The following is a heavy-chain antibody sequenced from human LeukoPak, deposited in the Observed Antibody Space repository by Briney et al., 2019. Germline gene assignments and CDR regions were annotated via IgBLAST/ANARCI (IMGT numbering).Heavy chain of an antibody. Sequence: PSETLSLTCTVSGGSISSYYWSWIRQPPGKGLEWIGYSTNYNPSLKSRVTISVDTSKNQFSLKLRSVTAADTAVYYCARAEYGDITIEYYFDYWGQGTLVTVSS. CDR3: ARAEYGDITIEYYFDY. CDR2: ST. CDR1: GGSISSYY. V-gene: IGHV4-59*01. J-gene: IGHJ4*02. D-gene: IGHD4-17*01.